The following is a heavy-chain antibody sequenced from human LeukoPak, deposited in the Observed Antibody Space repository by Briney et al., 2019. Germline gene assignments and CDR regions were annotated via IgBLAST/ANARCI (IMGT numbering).Heavy chain of an antibody. CDR1: GGSISSGGYS. V-gene: IGHV4-30-2*01. J-gene: IGHJ4*02. D-gene: IGHD2-2*01. CDR2: INHSGST. Sequence: SQTLSLTCAVSGGSISSGGYSWSWIRQPPGKGLEWIGEINHSGSTNYNPSLKSRVTISVDTSKNQFSLKLSSVTAADTAVYYCALSVPAAMPIDYWGQGTLVTVSS. CDR3: ALSVPAAMPIDY.